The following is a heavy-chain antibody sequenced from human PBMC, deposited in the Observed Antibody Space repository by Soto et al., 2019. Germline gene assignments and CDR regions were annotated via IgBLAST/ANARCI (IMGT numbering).Heavy chain of an antibody. D-gene: IGHD4-17*01. CDR3: ARHPNGGYDVMDV. CDR1: GYSFTSYW. CDR2: IYPGDSDT. V-gene: IGHV5-51*01. J-gene: IGHJ6*02. Sequence: GESLKISCKGSGYSFTSYWIGWVRQMPGKGLEWMGIIYPGDSDTRYSPPFQGQVTISADRSISTAYLQWSSLKASDTAMYYCARHPNGGYDVMDVWGRGTTVTVSS.